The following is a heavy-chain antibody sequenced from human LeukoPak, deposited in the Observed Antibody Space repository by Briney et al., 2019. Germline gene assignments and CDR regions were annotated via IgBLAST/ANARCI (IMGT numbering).Heavy chain of an antibody. CDR2: INWNGGST. CDR1: GFTFDDYG. D-gene: IGHD2-2*01. V-gene: IGHV3-20*04. CDR3: ARGLPIYYYYYMDV. J-gene: IGHJ6*03. Sequence: GGSLRLSCAASGFTFDDYGMSWVRQAQGKGLEWVSGINWNGGSTGYADSVKGRFTISRDNAKNSLYLQMNSLRAEDTALYYCARGLPIYYYYYMDVWGKGTTVTVSS.